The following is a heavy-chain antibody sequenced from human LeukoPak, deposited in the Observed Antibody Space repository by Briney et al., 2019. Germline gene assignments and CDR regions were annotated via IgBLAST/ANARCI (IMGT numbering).Heavy chain of an antibody. V-gene: IGHV4-59*11. D-gene: IGHD6-19*01. CDR3: ARDRPNSSGWYGAYYYHIDV. J-gene: IGHJ6*03. CDR2: IYFDGTT. CDR1: GDSMSRRY. Sequence: PSETLSLTYKVSGDSMSRRYWSWIRQPPGKGLEWIGYIYFDGTTNYNPSLRSRVSMSVDTSKNLLSLKVTSVTPADTAVYYCARDRPNSSGWYGAYYYHIDVWGSGTTVVVSS.